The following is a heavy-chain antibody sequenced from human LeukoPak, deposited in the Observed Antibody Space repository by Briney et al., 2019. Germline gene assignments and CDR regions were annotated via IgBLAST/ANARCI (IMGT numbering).Heavy chain of an antibody. V-gene: IGHV5-51*01. CDR1: GYSFTTYW. J-gene: IGHJ4*02. CDR2: IYPTDSQT. CDR3: ARWGARFSGNYYLDY. D-gene: IGHD3-16*01. Sequence: GESLKISCEASGYSFTTYWNGWVRQMPGKGLEWMGIIYPTDSQTIYSPSLQGQVTISADKSISTAYLQWSSLKASDSAVYYCARWGARFSGNYYLDYWGQGTLVTVSS.